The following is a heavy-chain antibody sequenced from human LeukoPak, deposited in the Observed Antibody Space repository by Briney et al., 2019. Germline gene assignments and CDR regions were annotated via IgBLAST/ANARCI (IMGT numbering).Heavy chain of an antibody. CDR1: GFTFGSYM. J-gene: IGHJ4*02. CDR2: ISSNGGST. CDR3: AKRGHYSLNWYHYFDY. V-gene: IGHV3-23*01. Sequence: GGSLRLSCAASGFTFGSYMMTWVRQAPGRGLEWVSTISSNGGSTYYADSVKGRFTISRDNSKNTLFLQMNSLRPDDTAVYYCAKRGHYSLNWYHYFDYWGQGTLVTVSS. D-gene: IGHD6-13*01.